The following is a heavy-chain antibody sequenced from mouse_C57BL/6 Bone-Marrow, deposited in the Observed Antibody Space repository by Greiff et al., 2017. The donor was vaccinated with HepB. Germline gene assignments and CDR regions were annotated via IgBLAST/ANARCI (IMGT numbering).Heavy chain of an antibody. CDR3: ARDDGPWFSY. Sequence: EVQGVESGGGLVKPGGSLKLSCAASGFTFSSYAMSWVRQTPEKRLEWVATISDGGSYTYYPDNVKGRFTISRDNAKNNLYLQMSHLKSEDTAMYYCARDDGPWFSYWGQGTLVTVSA. CDR2: ISDGGSYT. D-gene: IGHD2-3*01. J-gene: IGHJ3*01. V-gene: IGHV5-4*01. CDR1: GFTFSSYA.